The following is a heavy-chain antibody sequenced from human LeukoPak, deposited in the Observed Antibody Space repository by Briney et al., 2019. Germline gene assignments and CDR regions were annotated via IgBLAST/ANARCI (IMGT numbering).Heavy chain of an antibody. Sequence: GGSLRLSCAASGFTFSSYGMSWVRQAPGKGLEWVSAISGSGGSTYYADSVKGRFTISRDNSKNSLYLQMNSLRAEDTAVYYCARDPTYYDILTGSFDYWGQGTLVTVSS. V-gene: IGHV3-23*01. CDR2: ISGSGGST. CDR3: ARDPTYYDILTGSFDY. J-gene: IGHJ4*02. CDR1: GFTFSSYG. D-gene: IGHD3-9*01.